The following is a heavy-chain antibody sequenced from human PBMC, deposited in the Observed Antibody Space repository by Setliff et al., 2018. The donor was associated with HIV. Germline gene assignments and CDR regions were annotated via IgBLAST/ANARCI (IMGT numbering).Heavy chain of an antibody. Sequence: SCKASGYTFTAYDIHWVRQAPGHGLQLMGRIEPSSGGTNYIQKYQGRVTITRDTSIYTVYMELTGLTSDDTAVYYCARQDHSSVNSGSLYAFDVWGQGTMGTVAS. J-gene: IGHJ3*01. D-gene: IGHD3-22*01. CDR3: ARQDHSSVNSGSLYAFDV. CDR2: IEPSSGGT. V-gene: IGHV1-2*06. CDR1: GYTFTAYD.